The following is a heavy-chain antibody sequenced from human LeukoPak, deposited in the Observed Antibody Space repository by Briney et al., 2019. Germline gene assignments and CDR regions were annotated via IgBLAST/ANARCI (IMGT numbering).Heavy chain of an antibody. CDR3: ARTTNSYGDYDGDFDY. D-gene: IGHD4-17*01. J-gene: IGHJ4*02. CDR2: IIPIFGTA. V-gene: IGHV1-69*13. CDR1: GGTFSSYA. Sequence: ASVKVSCKASGGTFSSYAISWLRQAPGQGLEWMGGIIPIFGTANYAQKFQGRVTITADESTSTAYMEPSSLRSEDTAVYYCARTTNSYGDYDGDFDYWGQGTLVTVSS.